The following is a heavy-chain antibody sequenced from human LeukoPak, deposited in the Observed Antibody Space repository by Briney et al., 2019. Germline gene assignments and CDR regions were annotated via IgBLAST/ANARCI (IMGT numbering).Heavy chain of an antibody. D-gene: IGHD1-26*01. CDR1: GGSISGYY. CDR3: ARQEGQGGATAFDY. CDR2: IYYSGST. J-gene: IGHJ4*02. Sequence: SETLSLTCTVSGGSISGYYWSWIRQPPGKGLEWIGYIYYSGSTNYNPSLKSRVTISVDTSKNQFSLKLSSVTAADTAVYYCARQEGQGGATAFDYWGQGTLVTVSS. V-gene: IGHV4-59*08.